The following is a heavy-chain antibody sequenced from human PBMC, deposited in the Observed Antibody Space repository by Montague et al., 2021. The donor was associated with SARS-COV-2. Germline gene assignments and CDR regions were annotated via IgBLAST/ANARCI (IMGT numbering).Heavy chain of an antibody. D-gene: IGHD3-9*01. CDR1: GFSLSTSGMC. Sequence: PALVKPTQTLTLTCTFSGFSLSTSGMCVSWIRQPPGKALEWLALXDWDDDKYYSTSLKTRLTISKDTSKNQVVLTMTNMDPVVTATYYCARIRDYDILTGSYSGFDYWGQGTLVTVSS. CDR2: XDWDDDK. CDR3: ARIRDYDILTGSYSGFDY. V-gene: IGHV2-70*01. J-gene: IGHJ4*02.